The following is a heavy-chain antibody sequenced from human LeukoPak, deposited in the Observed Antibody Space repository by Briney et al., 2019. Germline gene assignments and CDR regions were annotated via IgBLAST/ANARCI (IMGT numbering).Heavy chain of an antibody. D-gene: IGHD6-6*01. V-gene: IGHV1-8*01. CDR2: MNPNSGNT. J-gene: IGHJ5*02. CDR3: ARARSVHSSSSKPPNWFDP. CDR1: GYTFTSYD. Sequence: ASVKVSCKASGYTFTSYDINWVRQATGQGLEWMGWMNPNSGNTGYAQKFQGRVTMTRNTSISTAYMELSSLRSEDTAVYYCARARSVHSSSSKPPNWFDPWGQGTLVTVSS.